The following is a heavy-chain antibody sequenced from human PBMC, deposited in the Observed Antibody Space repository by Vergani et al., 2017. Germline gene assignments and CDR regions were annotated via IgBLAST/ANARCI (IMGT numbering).Heavy chain of an antibody. J-gene: IGHJ5*02. CDR3: ARRSKHCGDCGGDSRFDP. Sequence: QITLKESGPTLIKPTQNLTLTCTFSGFSLDTGGVGVGWIRQPPGKGLEWVALIYWNDDKRYSSSLKPRLILTKDTSKNQVVLTLTNVVPADTATYYCARRSKHCGDCGGDSRFDPWGQGTLVTVSS. D-gene: IGHD4-17*01. CDR1: GFSLDTGGVG. CDR2: IYWNDDK. V-gene: IGHV2-5*01.